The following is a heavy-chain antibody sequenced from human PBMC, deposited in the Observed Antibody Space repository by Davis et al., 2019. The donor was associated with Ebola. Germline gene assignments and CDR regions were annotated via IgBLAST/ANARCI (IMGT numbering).Heavy chain of an antibody. Sequence: MPGGSLRLSCTVSGGSISSSSYYWGWIRQPPGKGLEWIGSIYYSGSTYYNPSLKSRVTISVDTSKNQFSLKLSSVTAADTAVYYCARDPLLRFLEWLLPPDYGMDVWGQGTTVTVSS. V-gene: IGHV4-39*07. D-gene: IGHD3-3*01. CDR2: IYYSGST. CDR1: GGSISSSSYY. J-gene: IGHJ6*02. CDR3: ARDPLLRFLEWLLPPDYGMDV.